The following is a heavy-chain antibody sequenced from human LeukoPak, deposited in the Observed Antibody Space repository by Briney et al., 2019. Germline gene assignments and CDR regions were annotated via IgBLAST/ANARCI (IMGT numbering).Heavy chain of an antibody. V-gene: IGHV3-23*05. D-gene: IGHD3-16*02. CDR2: IETGGAST. Sequence: AGGTLRLSCAASGFTFSSYGMGWVRQAPGKGLEWVSAIETGGASTYYADSVKGRFIISRDNSKNTLYLQMNSLRVEDTAVYYCARGLGIVYDYWGQGTLVTVSS. J-gene: IGHJ4*02. CDR1: GFTFSSYG. CDR3: ARGLGIVYDY.